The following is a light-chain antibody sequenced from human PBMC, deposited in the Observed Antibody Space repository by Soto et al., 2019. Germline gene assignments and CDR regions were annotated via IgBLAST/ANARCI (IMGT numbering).Light chain of an antibody. Sequence: DIVMTQSPDSLAVSLGERATINCKSSQSVLYSSNNKNYLAWYQQKPGQPPKLPIYCASTRESGVPDRFRGSGSGTDFTLTISSLQAEDVAVYYCQQYYSTPLTFGGGTKVEIK. V-gene: IGKV4-1*01. J-gene: IGKJ4*01. CDR1: QSVLYSSNNKNY. CDR3: QQYYSTPLT. CDR2: CAS.